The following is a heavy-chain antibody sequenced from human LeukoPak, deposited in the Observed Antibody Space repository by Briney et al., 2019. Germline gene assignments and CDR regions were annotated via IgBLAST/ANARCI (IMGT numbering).Heavy chain of an antibody. D-gene: IGHD3-9*01. Sequence: GGTLRLSCAASGFTFSSYGMSWVRQAPGKGLEWVSAISGSGGSTYYADSVKGRFTISRDNSKNTLYLQMNSLRAEDTAVYYCAKNDILTGPLDAFDIWGQGTMVTVSS. V-gene: IGHV3-23*01. CDR1: GFTFSSYG. CDR2: ISGSGGST. CDR3: AKNDILTGPLDAFDI. J-gene: IGHJ3*02.